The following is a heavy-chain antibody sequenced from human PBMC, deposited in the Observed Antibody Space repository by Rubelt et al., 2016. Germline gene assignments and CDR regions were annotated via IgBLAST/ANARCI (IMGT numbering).Heavy chain of an antibody. Sequence: QLQLQESGPGLVKPSETLSLTCTVSGGSISSSSYYWGWIRQPPGKGLEWIGSIYYSGSTYYNPSLKCRVTISVVSAKNQFARKLSAVTAAETAVYYCARSYYDFWSGQVDYWGQGTLVTVSS. CDR3: ARSYYDFWSGQVDY. D-gene: IGHD3-3*01. CDR2: IYYSGST. CDR1: GGSISSSSYY. V-gene: IGHV4-39*01. J-gene: IGHJ4*02.